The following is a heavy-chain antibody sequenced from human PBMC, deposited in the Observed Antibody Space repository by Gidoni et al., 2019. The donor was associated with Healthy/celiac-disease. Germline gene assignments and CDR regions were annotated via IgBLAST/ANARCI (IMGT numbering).Heavy chain of an antibody. Sequence: QVPLVQSGAEVKQPGSSVKVSCKASGCTFSSSAISWVRQAPGHGLEWMGGSIPIFGTANYAQKFQGRGTMTADKSTSTAYMELSSLRSEDTAVYYCASGYYDSSGYPKTYFDYWGQGTLVTVSS. CDR2: SIPIFGTA. J-gene: IGHJ4*02. D-gene: IGHD3-22*01. V-gene: IGHV1-69*06. CDR1: GCTFSSSA. CDR3: ASGYYDSSGYPKTYFDY.